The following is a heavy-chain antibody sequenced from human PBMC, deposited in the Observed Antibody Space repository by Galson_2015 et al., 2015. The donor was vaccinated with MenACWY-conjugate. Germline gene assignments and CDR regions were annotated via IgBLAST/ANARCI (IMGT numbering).Heavy chain of an antibody. J-gene: IGHJ4*02. CDR3: AKGLGSRSNNFDY. V-gene: IGHV3-48*01. D-gene: IGHD3-10*01. Sequence: SVRLSCAASGFTFNSFTMNWVRQAPGKGLEWVSYISNTGTTTYYADSVKGRFIISRDNVKNSLFLQMNSLRAEDTAVYYCAKGLGSRSNNFDYWGQGTLVTVSS. CDR1: GFTFNSFT. CDR2: ISNTGTTT.